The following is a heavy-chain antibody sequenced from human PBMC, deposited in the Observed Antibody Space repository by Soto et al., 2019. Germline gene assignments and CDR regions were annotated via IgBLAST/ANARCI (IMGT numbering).Heavy chain of an antibody. J-gene: IGHJ6*02. CDR3: ARIKWGLDYYSGMDV. Sequence: ASVKVSCKASGYTFSDYFIQWLRQAPGQGLKWVAWINPKTAATNYAKKFQDRVTVTSDTSFSTAYLELTRLRPDDTALYYCARIKWGLDYYSGMDVWGQGTAVTVSS. D-gene: IGHD1-26*01. CDR1: GYTFSDYF. CDR2: INPKTAAT. V-gene: IGHV1-2*02.